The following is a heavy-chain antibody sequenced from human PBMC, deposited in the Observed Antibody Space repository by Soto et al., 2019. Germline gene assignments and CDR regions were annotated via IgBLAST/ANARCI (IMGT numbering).Heavy chain of an antibody. CDR2: IKSKTDGGTT. Sequence: EVQLVESGGGLVKPGGSLRLSCAASGFTFSNAWMSWVRQAPGKGLEWVGRIKSKTDGGTTDYAAPVKGRFTISRDDSKNTLYLQMNSLKTEDTAVYYCTTCLFKIWNYYHECARFDYWGQGTLVTVSS. V-gene: IGHV3-15*01. J-gene: IGHJ4*02. D-gene: IGHD1-7*01. CDR1: GFTFSNAW. CDR3: TTCLFKIWNYYHECARFDY.